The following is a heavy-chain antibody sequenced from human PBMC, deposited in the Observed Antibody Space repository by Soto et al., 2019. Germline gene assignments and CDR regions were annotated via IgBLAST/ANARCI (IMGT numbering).Heavy chain of an antibody. CDR2: IYYSGST. V-gene: IGHV4-59*01. J-gene: IGHJ6*02. CDR1: GGSISSYY. D-gene: IGHD4-4*01. CDR3: ARGGRASDHSNCVPYYYYYGMDV. Sequence: SETLSLTCTVSGGSISSYYWSWIRQPPGKGLEWIGYIYYSGSTNYNPSLKSRVTISVDTSKNQFSLKLSSVTAADTAVYYCARGGRASDHSNCVPYYYYYGMDVWGQGTTVTVSS.